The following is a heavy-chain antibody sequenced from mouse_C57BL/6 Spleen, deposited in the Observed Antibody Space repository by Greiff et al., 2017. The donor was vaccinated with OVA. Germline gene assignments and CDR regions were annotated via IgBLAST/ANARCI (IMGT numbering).Heavy chain of an antibody. D-gene: IGHD2-4*01. V-gene: IGHV1-69*01. CDR2: IDPSDSYT. J-gene: IGHJ3*01. Sequence: IQLQQPGAELVMPGASVKLSCKASGYTFTSYWMHWVKQRPGQGLEWIGEIDPSDSYTNYNQKFKGKSTLTVDKYSSTAYMQLSSLTSEDSAVYYCARSPYDYDGAWFAYWGQGTLVTVSA. CDR1: GYTFTSYW. CDR3: ARSPYDYDGAWFAY.